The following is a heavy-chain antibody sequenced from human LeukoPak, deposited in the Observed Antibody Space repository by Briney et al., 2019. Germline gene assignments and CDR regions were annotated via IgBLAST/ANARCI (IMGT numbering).Heavy chain of an antibody. D-gene: IGHD5-24*01. V-gene: IGHV1-18*01. CDR1: GYTFTSYG. J-gene: IGHJ6*03. Sequence: GASVKVSCKASGYTFTSYGISWVRQAPGQGLEWMGWISAYNGNTNYAQKLQGRVTMTTDTSTSTAYMELRSPRSDDTAVYYCARRRRDGYNYNYYYYMDVWGKGTTVTVSS. CDR3: ARRRRDGYNYNYYYYMDV. CDR2: ISAYNGNT.